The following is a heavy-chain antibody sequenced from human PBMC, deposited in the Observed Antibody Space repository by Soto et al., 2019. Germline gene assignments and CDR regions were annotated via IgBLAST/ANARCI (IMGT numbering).Heavy chain of an antibody. CDR3: ASFDFWSGYYSAPQFDY. Sequence: SETLSLTCAVYGGSFSGYYWSWIRQPPGKGLEWIGEINHSGSTNYNPSLKSRVTISVDTSKNQFSLKLSSVTAADTAVYYCASFDFWSGYYSAPQFDYWGQGTLVTVSS. CDR1: GGSFSGYY. V-gene: IGHV4-34*01. D-gene: IGHD3-3*01. CDR2: INHSGST. J-gene: IGHJ4*02.